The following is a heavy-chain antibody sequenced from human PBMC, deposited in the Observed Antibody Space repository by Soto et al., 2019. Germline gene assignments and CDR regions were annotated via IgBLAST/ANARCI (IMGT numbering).Heavy chain of an antibody. CDR3: ARDLALFIAAAGPQGDY. Sequence: QVQLVQSGAEVKKPGASVKVSCKASGYTFTSYGISWVRQAPGQGLEWMGWISAYNGNTNYAQKLEGRVTMTTDTSTSTAYMELRSLRSDDTAVYYCARDLALFIAAAGPQGDYWGQGTLVTVSS. V-gene: IGHV1-18*01. J-gene: IGHJ4*02. CDR1: GYTFTSYG. CDR2: ISAYNGNT. D-gene: IGHD6-13*01.